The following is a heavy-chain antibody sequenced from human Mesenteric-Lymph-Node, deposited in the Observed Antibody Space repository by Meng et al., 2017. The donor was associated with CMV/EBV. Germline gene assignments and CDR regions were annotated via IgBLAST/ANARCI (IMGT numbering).Heavy chain of an antibody. CDR2: IYSGGST. Sequence: GESLKISCAASGFTFSSHAMSWVRQAPGKGLEWVSVIYSGGSTYYADSVKGRFTISRDNSRNTLYLQMNSLRAEDTAVYYCARTWNDAFDIWGQGTMVTVSS. J-gene: IGHJ3*02. CDR1: GFTFSSHA. CDR3: ARTWNDAFDI. D-gene: IGHD1-1*01. V-gene: IGHV3-66*02.